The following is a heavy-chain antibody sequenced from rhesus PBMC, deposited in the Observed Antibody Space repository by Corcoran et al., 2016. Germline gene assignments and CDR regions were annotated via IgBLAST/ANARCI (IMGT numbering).Heavy chain of an antibody. V-gene: IGHV4-73*01. D-gene: IGHD6-43*01. CDR3: ARVKIAAALNFDD. CDR2: IYGYTAST. J-gene: IGHJ4*01. CDR1: GGSISGYYY. Sequence: QVQLQQWGEGLGKPSETLSLTCAVYGGSISGYYYWSWIRQPPGKGLEWIGYIYGYTASTNYNPSLKNRVTILKDTSKNQFSVKLSSVTAADTAVYYCARVKIAAALNFDDWGQGVQVTVS.